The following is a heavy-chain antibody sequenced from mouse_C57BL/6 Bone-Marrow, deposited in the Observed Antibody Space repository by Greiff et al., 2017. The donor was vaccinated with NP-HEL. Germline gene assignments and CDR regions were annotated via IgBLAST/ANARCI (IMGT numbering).Heavy chain of an antibody. Sequence: VQLKESGAELVRPGASVKLSCTASGFNIKDDYMHWVKQRPEQGLEWIGWIDPENGDTEYASKFQGKATITADTSSNTAYLQLSSLTSEDTAVYYSTTRSNHYYAMDYWGQGTSVTVSS. D-gene: IGHD2-5*01. V-gene: IGHV14-4*01. J-gene: IGHJ4*01. CDR2: IDPENGDT. CDR3: TTRSNHYYAMDY. CDR1: GFNIKDDY.